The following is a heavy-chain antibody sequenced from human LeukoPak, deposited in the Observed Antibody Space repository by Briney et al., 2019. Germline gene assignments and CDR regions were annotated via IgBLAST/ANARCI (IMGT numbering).Heavy chain of an antibody. CDR1: GYTFIGYY. V-gene: IGHV1-2*02. CDR3: ARARFTSYCSSTSCPDDAFDI. Sequence: ASVNVSCKASGYTFIGYYMHWVRQAPGQGLEWMGWINPNSGGTNYAQKFQGRVTMTRDTSISTAYMELSRLRSDDTAVYYCARARFTSYCSSTSCPDDAFDIWGQGTMVTVSS. CDR2: INPNSGGT. D-gene: IGHD2-2*01. J-gene: IGHJ3*02.